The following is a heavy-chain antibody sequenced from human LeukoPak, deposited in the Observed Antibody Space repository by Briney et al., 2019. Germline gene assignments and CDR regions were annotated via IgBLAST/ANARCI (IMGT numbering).Heavy chain of an antibody. CDR2: IIPILGIA. Sequence: SVKVSCKASGGTFSSYAISWVRQAPGQGLEWMGRIIPILGIANYAQKFQGRVTITADKSTSTAYMELSSLRSEDTAVYYCARVPYDSSGYYYFDYWGQGTLVTVSS. CDR1: GGTFSSYA. CDR3: ARVPYDSSGYYYFDY. D-gene: IGHD3-22*01. V-gene: IGHV1-69*04. J-gene: IGHJ4*02.